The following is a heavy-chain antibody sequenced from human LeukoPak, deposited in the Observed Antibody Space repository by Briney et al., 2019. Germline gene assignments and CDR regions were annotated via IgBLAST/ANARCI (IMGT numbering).Heavy chain of an antibody. Sequence: ASVKVSCKASGYTFTSYGISWVRQAPGQGLEWMGWISAYNGNTNYAQKLQGRVTMTTDTSTSTAYMELRSLRSDDTAAYYCARGAGIQLWLLGRLSEYFQHWGQGTLVTVSS. V-gene: IGHV1-18*01. D-gene: IGHD5-18*01. CDR1: GYTFTSYG. CDR3: ARGAGIQLWLLGRLSEYFQH. J-gene: IGHJ1*01. CDR2: ISAYNGNT.